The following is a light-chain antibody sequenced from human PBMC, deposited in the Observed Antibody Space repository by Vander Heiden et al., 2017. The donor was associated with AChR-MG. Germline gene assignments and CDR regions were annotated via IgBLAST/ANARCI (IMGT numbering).Light chain of an antibody. CDR2: SAS. CDR1: QNVDTN. V-gene: IGKV3-15*01. Sequence: VMTQSPATLSGSPGERVTLSCGASQNVDTNLAWYQHKPGQAPRLLIYSASTRTTGIPARFSGSGYGTEFTLTINGRQSEDVGVYYCQQNKNWPPWTFGQGTKVEVK. CDR3: QQNKNWPPWT. J-gene: IGKJ1*01.